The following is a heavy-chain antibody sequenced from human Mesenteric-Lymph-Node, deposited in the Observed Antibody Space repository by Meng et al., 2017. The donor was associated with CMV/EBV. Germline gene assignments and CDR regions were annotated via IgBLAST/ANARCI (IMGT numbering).Heavy chain of an antibody. J-gene: IGHJ6*02. Sequence: GESLKISCAASGFTVSSNYMSWVRQAPGKGLEWVSLIYSGGSTYYADSVKGRFTISRDNAKNSLYLQMNSLRAEDTAVYYCARGKEEDYYYYGMDVWGQGTTVTVSS. V-gene: IGHV3-53*01. CDR1: GFTVSSNY. CDR2: IYSGGST. CDR3: ARGKEEDYYYYGMDV.